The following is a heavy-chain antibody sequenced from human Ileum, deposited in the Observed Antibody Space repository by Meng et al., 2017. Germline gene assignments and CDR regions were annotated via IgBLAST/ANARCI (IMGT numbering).Heavy chain of an antibody. V-gene: IGHV4-4*02. CDR3: AHIFDS. J-gene: IGHJ4*02. CDR2: MNLGGGP. Sequence: QVQRPEWGPGLVEPSGTLSLTCAVSVRSIRRSDWWSWVRQPPGKGLEWIAEMNLGGGPNYNPSLKSRVTMSVDKSNDHLSLQLTSVTAADTAVYYCAHIFDSWGQGTLVTVSS. CDR1: VRSIRRSDW.